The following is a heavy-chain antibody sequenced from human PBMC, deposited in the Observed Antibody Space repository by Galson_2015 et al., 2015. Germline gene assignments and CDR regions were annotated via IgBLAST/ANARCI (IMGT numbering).Heavy chain of an antibody. Sequence: SLRLSCAASGFTFSSYAMHWVRQAPGKGLEWVAVISYDGSNKYYADSVKGRFTISRDNSKNTLYLQMNSLRAEDTAVYYCARESNTVTRFSYGMDVWGQGTTVTVSS. D-gene: IGHD4-17*01. J-gene: IGHJ6*02. CDR1: GFTFSSYA. V-gene: IGHV3-30*14. CDR2: ISYDGSNK. CDR3: ARESNTVTRFSYGMDV.